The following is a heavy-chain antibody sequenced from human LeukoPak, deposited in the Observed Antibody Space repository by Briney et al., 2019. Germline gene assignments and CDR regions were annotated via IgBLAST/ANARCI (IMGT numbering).Heavy chain of an antibody. CDR3: AEGVDDYSTMRGAFDI. D-gene: IGHD4-11*01. V-gene: IGHV7-4-1*02. CDR1: GGPITSYA. Sequence: GASVKVSCRASGGPITSYAISWVRQAPGQGLEWMGWINTNTGNPTYAQGFTGRFVFSLDASVSTAYLQISSLKAEDTAVYYCAEGVDDYSTMRGAFDIWGQGTMVTVSS. J-gene: IGHJ3*02. CDR2: INTNTGNP.